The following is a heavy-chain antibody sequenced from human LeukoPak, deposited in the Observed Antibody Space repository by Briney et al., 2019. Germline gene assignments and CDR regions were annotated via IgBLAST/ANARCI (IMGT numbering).Heavy chain of an antibody. CDR3: ARGERLGLDY. V-gene: IGHV4-61*01. CDR1: GYSISSNYY. Sequence: SETLSLTCTVSGYSISSNYYWSWIRQPPGKGLEWIGYIYYSGSINYNPSLKSRVTISVDTSKNQFSLKLTSVTAADTAVYYCARGERLGLDYWGQGTLVTVSS. D-gene: IGHD1-26*01. CDR2: IYYSGSI. J-gene: IGHJ4*02.